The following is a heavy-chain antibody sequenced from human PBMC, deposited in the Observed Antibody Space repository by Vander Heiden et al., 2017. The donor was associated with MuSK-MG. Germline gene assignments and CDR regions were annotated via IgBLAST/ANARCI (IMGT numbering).Heavy chain of an antibody. D-gene: IGHD4-17*01. CDR1: GFTFSSYG. Sequence: QVQLVESGGGVVQPGRSLRLSCAASGFTFSSYGMHWVGQAAGQGLEWVAVISYDGSHKYYADSLKGRFTISRANSKTTLYLQMNSLRAEDTAVYYCAKKSLSEDYGDSDFDYWGQGTLV. CDR3: AKKSLSEDYGDSDFDY. CDR2: ISYDGSHK. J-gene: IGHJ4*02. V-gene: IGHV3-30*18.